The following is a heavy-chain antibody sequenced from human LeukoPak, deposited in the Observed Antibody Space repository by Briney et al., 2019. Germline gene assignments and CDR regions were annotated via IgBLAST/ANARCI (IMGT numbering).Heavy chain of an antibody. CDR2: ISGSGGST. CDR1: GFTFSSYA. V-gene: IGHV3-23*01. D-gene: IGHD2-2*01. J-gene: IGHJ4*02. CDR3: AKVRRIVNCSSTSCYFGYYFDY. Sequence: PGGSLRLSCAASGFTFSSYAMSWVRQAPGKGLEWVSAISGSGGSTYYADSVKGRLTISRDNSKNTLYLQMNSLRAEDTAVYYCAKVRRIVNCSSTSCYFGYYFDYWGQGTLVTVSS.